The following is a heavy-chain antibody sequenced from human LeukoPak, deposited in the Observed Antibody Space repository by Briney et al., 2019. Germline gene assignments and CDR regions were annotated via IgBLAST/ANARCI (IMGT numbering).Heavy chain of an antibody. D-gene: IGHD3-16*01. CDR2: TYYRSKLYE. J-gene: IGHJ4*02. CDR1: GDTFSSNSAA. V-gene: IGHV6-1*01. CDR3: ARAPRGIFDY. Sequence: SQTLSLTCALSGDTFSSNSAAWNWLRQSPSRGLEWLGRTYYRSKLYEDYAVTGKSLITINPDTSKNQFSLQLNSVTPEDTAVYYCARAPRGIFDYWGQGTLVTVSS.